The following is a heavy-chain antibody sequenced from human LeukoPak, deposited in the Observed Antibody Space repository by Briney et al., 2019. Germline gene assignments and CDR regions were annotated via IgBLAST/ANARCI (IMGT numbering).Heavy chain of an antibody. Sequence: PSETLSLTCTVSGGSISSSSYYWGWIRQPPGKGLEWIGSIYYSGSTYYNPSLKSRVTISVDTSKNQFSLKLSSVTAADTAVYYCARRLYSGSSGPLYYFDYWGQGTLVTVSS. CDR2: IYYSGST. V-gene: IGHV4-39*01. J-gene: IGHJ4*02. D-gene: IGHD1-26*01. CDR1: GGSISSSSYY. CDR3: ARRLYSGSSGPLYYFDY.